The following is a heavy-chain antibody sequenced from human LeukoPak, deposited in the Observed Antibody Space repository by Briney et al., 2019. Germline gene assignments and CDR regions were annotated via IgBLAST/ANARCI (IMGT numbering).Heavy chain of an antibody. Sequence: PSQTLSLTRTVSVGSISSGRYYGSWIRQPAGKGREWIGRIYTSGSTKYTPSIKSRVTISVDTFKSQFSVELSSVTAADTAVYYCARSVDGALYYWGTGTLVTVSS. D-gene: IGHD2-21*01. CDR2: IYTSGST. CDR1: VGSISSGRYY. CDR3: ARSVDGALYY. J-gene: IGHJ4*02. V-gene: IGHV4-61*02.